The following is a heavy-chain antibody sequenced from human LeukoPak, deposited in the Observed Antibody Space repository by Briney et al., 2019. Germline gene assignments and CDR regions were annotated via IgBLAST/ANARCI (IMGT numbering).Heavy chain of an antibody. J-gene: IGHJ6*02. CDR3: ARGRYYDMDV. CDR2: IDSDGSST. V-gene: IGHV3-74*01. CDR1: GFTFSTYW. Sequence: GGSLRLSCAASGFTFSTYWMHWVRQAPGKGLVWVSRIDSDGSSTTYADSVKGRFTISRDNAKNTLYLQLNSLRAEDTAVYSCARGRYYDMDVWGQGTTVAVSS.